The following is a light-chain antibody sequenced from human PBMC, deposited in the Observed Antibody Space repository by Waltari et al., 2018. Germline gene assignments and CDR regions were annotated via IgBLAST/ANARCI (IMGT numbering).Light chain of an antibody. CDR2: DVN. CDR3: TSFASSSTCV. CDR1: SSDVGGYNY. V-gene: IGLV2-14*01. J-gene: IGLJ3*02. Sequence: QSALTQPASVSGSPGQSITISCTGTSSDVGGYNYVSWYQQHPGKAPKLMIYDVNIRPSGVCIIFSRAQSLNTGSLTISGLQAENEADYYCTSFASSSTCVFGGGTKLTVL.